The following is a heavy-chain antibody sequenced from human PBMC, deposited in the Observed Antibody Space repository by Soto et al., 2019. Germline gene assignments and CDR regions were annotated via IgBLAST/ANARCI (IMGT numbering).Heavy chain of an antibody. V-gene: IGHV1-2*04. CDR1: GYTFTGYY. Sequence: ASVKVSCKASGYTFTGYYMHWVRQAPGQGLEWMGWINPNSGGTNYAQKFQGWVTMTRDTSISTAYMELSRLRSDDTAVYYCARAPLYGDNSHGWFGPWGQGTLVTVSS. J-gene: IGHJ5*02. CDR3: ARAPLYGDNSHGWFGP. D-gene: IGHD4-17*01. CDR2: INPNSGGT.